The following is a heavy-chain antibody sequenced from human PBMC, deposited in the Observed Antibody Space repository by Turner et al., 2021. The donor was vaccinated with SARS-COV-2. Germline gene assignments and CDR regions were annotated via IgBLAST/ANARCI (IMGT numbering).Heavy chain of an antibody. Sequence: EVQLVESGGGLVQPGQSLRLSCATSGFTFSTSAMNWVRPAPGKGLEWVSYISKSSLTIYYADSVKGRFTISRDNAENSLYLQMTSLRADDTAVYYCTKGLQLGAAFDFWGQGALVTVSS. CDR2: ISKSSLTI. D-gene: IGHD6-25*01. CDR3: TKGLQLGAAFDF. V-gene: IGHV3-48*01. J-gene: IGHJ4*02. CDR1: GFTFSTSA.